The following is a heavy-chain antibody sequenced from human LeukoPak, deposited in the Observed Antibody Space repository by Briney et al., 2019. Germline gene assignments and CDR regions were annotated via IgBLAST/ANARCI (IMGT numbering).Heavy chain of an antibody. V-gene: IGHV3-23*01. CDR2: ISGRGGNT. Sequence: GGSLRLSCAASGFTFSTYAMSWVRQAPGKGLEWVSAISGRGGNTYYADSVKGRFTISRDNSKDTLYLQINSLRAEDTAVYYCAKDLGFDPWGEGTLLTASS. CDR1: GFTFSTYA. CDR3: AKDLGFDP. J-gene: IGHJ5*02.